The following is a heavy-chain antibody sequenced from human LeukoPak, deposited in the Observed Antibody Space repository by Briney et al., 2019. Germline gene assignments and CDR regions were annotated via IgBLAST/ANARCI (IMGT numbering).Heavy chain of an antibody. J-gene: IGHJ6*03. CDR3: ARDRGIAVAGDGYYYYMDV. CDR1: GYTFTGYY. D-gene: IGHD6-19*01. Sequence: ASVKVSCKASGYTFTGYYMHWVRQAPGQGLEWMGWINPNSGGTNYAQKFQGRVTMTRDTSISTAYMELSRPRSDDTAVYYCARDRGIAVAGDGYYYYMDVWGKGTTVTVSS. CDR2: INPNSGGT. V-gene: IGHV1-2*02.